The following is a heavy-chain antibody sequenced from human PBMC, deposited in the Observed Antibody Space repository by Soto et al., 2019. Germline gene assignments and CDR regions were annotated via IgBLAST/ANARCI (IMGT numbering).Heavy chain of an antibody. Sequence: SVKVSCKASGGTFSSYAISWVRQAHGQGLEWMGGIIPIFGTSNYAQKFQGRVTITADESTSTAYMELSSLRSKETAVYYCAIHDFGMVRYHYYYPGIDVWGHGTTVTGSS. D-gene: IGHD3-3*01. CDR1: GGTFSSYA. J-gene: IGHJ6*02. V-gene: IGHV1-69*13. CDR2: IIPIFGTS. CDR3: AIHDFGMVRYHYYYPGIDV.